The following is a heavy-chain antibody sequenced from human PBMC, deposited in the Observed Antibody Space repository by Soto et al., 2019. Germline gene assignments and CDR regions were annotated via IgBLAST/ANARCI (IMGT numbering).Heavy chain of an antibody. Sequence: GGSLRLSCAASGFTFNWYTMNWVRQAPGKGLEWVSSISASSTYIYYADSVKGRFAISRDNAKNSLYLQMNSLRAEDTAVYYCAPFYFESVDYWGQGTLVTVSS. CDR2: ISASSTYI. CDR3: APFYFESVDY. D-gene: IGHD3-22*01. CDR1: GFTFNWYT. J-gene: IGHJ4*02. V-gene: IGHV3-21*01.